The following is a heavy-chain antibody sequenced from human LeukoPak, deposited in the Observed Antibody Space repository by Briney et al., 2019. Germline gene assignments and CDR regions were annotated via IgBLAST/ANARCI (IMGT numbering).Heavy chain of an antibody. J-gene: IGHJ4*02. CDR1: GGSISSSSYY. CDR3: ARGDFWSEFNFDY. D-gene: IGHD3-3*01. CDR2: IYYSGST. Sequence: SETLSLTCTVSGGSISSSSYYWGWIRQPPGKGLEWIGSIYYSGSTYYNPSLKSRVTISVDTSKNQFSLKLSSVTAADTAVYYCARGDFWSEFNFDYWGQGTLVTVSS. V-gene: IGHV4-39*01.